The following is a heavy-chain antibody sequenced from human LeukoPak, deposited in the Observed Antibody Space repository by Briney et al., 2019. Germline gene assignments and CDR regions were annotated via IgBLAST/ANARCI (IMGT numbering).Heavy chain of an antibody. D-gene: IGHD1-26*01. CDR1: GLSFSTYS. CDR2: ISSSSIYR. V-gene: IGHV3-21*06. CDR3: ARDPYSGNYGNYYYYYMDV. J-gene: IGHJ6*03. Sequence: GGSLRLSCAASGLSFSTYSMNWVRQAPGKGLEWVSSISSSSIYRYYADSVKGRFTISRDNAKNSLFLQMNNLSPDDTAVYFCARDPYSGNYGNYYYYYMDVWGKGTTVTISS.